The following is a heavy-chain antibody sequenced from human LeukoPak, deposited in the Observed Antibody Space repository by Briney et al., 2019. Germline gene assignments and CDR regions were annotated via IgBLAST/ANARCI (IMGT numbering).Heavy chain of an antibody. D-gene: IGHD5-24*01. J-gene: IGHJ4*02. CDR1: GFTFSSYE. CDR2: ISSSGRTI. V-gene: IGHV3-48*03. Sequence: GGSLRLSCAASGFTFSSYEMNWVRQAPGKGLEWVSHISSSGRTIYYADSVKGRFTISRDNAENSLYLQMSSLRAEDTAVYYCARHDRWLQFDSWGQGTLVTVSS. CDR3: ARHDRWLQFDS.